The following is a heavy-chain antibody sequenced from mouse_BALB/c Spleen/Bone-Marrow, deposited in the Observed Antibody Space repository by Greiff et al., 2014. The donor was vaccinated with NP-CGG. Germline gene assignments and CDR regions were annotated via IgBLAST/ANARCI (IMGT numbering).Heavy chain of an antibody. V-gene: IGHV1-4*01. CDR1: GYTFTTYW. Sequence: QVQLQQSGPELATPGASVKMSCKASGYTFTTYWMHWIKQRPGQGLEWIGSINPNTDYTDYNQKFKDKATLTADKSSITAYMQLSSLTSEDSAVYYGARGLRDWYFDVWGAGTTVTVSS. CDR2: INPNTDYT. J-gene: IGHJ1*01. D-gene: IGHD2-4*01. CDR3: ARGLRDWYFDV.